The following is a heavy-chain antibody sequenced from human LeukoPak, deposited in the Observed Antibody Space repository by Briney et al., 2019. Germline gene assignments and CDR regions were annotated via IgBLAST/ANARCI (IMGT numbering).Heavy chain of an antibody. Sequence: ASVKVSCKASGYTFTAHYMLWVRQAPGQGLEWMGWINPNTGVTNYAQKFQGRVTMIRDTSISTAYMELTRLTSDDTAVYYCARVSYCGAACYYYFDYWGQGTLVTVSS. CDR1: GYTFTAHY. CDR3: ARVSYCGAACYYYFDY. D-gene: IGHD2-21*02. V-gene: IGHV1-2*02. J-gene: IGHJ4*02. CDR2: INPNTGVT.